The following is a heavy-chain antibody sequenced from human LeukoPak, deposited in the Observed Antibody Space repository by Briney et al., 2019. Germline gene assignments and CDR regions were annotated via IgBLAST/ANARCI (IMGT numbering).Heavy chain of an antibody. CDR2: LSGSGGST. V-gene: IGHV3-23*01. Sequence: GGSLRLSCAASAFTFNTYAMNWVRQAPGKGRRWVSTLSGSGGSTYYADSVKGRFTVSRDNSKNTLYLQMNSLRAEDTAVYYCAKDNQKSYDILTGFDFWGQGTLVTVSS. CDR1: AFTFNTYA. CDR3: AKDNQKSYDILTGFDF. D-gene: IGHD3-9*01. J-gene: IGHJ4*02.